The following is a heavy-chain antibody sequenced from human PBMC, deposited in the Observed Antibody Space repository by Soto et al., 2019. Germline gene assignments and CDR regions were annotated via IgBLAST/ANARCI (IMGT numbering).Heavy chain of an antibody. V-gene: IGHV3-23*01. D-gene: IGHD3-10*01. CDR1: LFTFSSYA. Sequence: LXLSCAASLFTFSSYAMSWVRQAPGKWLEWVSAISGSGGSTYYADSVKGRFTISRDNSKNTLYLQMNSLRAEDTAVYYCAKVPILWFGELLFGYFDYWGQGTLVTVSS. CDR2: ISGSGGST. J-gene: IGHJ4*02. CDR3: AKVPILWFGELLFGYFDY.